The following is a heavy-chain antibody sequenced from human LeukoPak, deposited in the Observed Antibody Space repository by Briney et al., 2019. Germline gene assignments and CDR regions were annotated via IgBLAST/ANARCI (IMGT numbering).Heavy chain of an antibody. CDR2: INPNSGGT. Sequence: GASVKVSCKXSGYTFTGYYMHWVRQAPGQGLEWMGWINPNSGGTNYAQKFQGRVTMTRDTSISTAYMELSRLRSDDTAVYYCAREAPRYCSSTSCSDYWGQGTLVTVSS. D-gene: IGHD2-2*01. V-gene: IGHV1-2*02. CDR3: AREAPRYCSSTSCSDY. J-gene: IGHJ4*02. CDR1: GYTFTGYY.